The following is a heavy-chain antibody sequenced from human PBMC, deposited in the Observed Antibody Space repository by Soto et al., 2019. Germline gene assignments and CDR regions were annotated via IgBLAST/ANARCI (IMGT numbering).Heavy chain of an antibody. Sequence: QVQLVQSGSDVKKLGASFTVSCKASGYIFSDYYIHWVRQAPGQGLEWMGWIDPRNGGTKYAQKFQDRLTMTTDTSTSTAFLELRRLRLDDTAVFFCARVLYRNVIHAWGQGTLVTVSS. CDR3: ARVLYRNVIHA. CDR1: GYIFSDYY. V-gene: IGHV1-2*02. J-gene: IGHJ4*02. CDR2: IDPRNGGT. D-gene: IGHD5-18*01.